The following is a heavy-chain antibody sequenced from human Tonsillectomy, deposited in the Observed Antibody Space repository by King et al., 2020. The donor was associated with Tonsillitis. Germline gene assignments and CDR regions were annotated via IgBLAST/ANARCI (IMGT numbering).Heavy chain of an antibody. CDR3: AKDSSSWYEATPNRPFFCFDY. Sequence: DVQLVESGGGLVQPGGSLRLSCAASGFTFSSYAMSWVRQAPGKGLEWVSAISGSGGSTYYADSVKGRFTISRDNSKNTLYLQMNSLRAEDTAVYYCAKDSSSWYEATPNRPFFCFDYWGQGTLVTVSS. J-gene: IGHJ4*02. D-gene: IGHD6-13*01. V-gene: IGHV3-23*04. CDR2: ISGSGGST. CDR1: GFTFSSYA.